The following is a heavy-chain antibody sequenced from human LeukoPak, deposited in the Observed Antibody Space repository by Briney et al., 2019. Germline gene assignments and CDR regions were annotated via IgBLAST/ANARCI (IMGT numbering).Heavy chain of an antibody. CDR2: ISDSGGNT. J-gene: IGHJ4*02. CDR1: GFTFSSYA. V-gene: IGHV3-23*01. CDR3: AKSPGRSRQGSDY. D-gene: IGHD1-14*01. Sequence: PGGSLRLSRAAFGFTFSSYAMSWVRQAPGKGLEWVSGISDSGGNTYYADSVKGRFTISRDNSKNTLYLHMNSLRAEDTAVYYCAKSPGRSRQGSDYWGQGTLVTVSS.